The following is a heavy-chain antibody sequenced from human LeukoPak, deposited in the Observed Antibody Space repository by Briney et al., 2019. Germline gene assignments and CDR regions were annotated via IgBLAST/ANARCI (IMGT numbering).Heavy chain of an antibody. J-gene: IGHJ3*02. Sequence: PGGSLSLSCAASELTVSRNYMSWVRQAPGKDLEWVSVIDSGGSTYYTDSVKGRFTISRDHSKNTVYLQMNSLRAEDTAVYYCARGGDSTGSVRSAFDIWGQGTMVTVSS. CDR2: IDSGGST. D-gene: IGHD3-22*01. CDR1: ELTVSRNY. CDR3: ARGGDSTGSVRSAFDI. V-gene: IGHV3-53*01.